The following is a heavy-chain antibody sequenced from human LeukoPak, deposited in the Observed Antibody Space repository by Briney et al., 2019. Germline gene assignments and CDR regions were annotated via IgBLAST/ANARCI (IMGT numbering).Heavy chain of an antibody. D-gene: IGHD3-10*01. CDR3: ARDRRTYGSGSYTDY. Sequence: SETLSLTCTVSGGSISSYYWSWIRQPAGKGLEWIGRIYTSGSTNYNPSLKSRVTMSVDTSKNQFSLKLSSVTAADTAVYYCARDRRTYGSGSYTDYWGQGTLVTVSS. V-gene: IGHV4-4*07. CDR1: GGSISSYY. CDR2: IYTSGST. J-gene: IGHJ4*02.